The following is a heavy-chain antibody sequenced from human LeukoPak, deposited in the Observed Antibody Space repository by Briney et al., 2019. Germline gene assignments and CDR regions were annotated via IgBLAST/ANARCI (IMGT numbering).Heavy chain of an antibody. CDR3: ARDKSGVFDY. CDR1: GGSISSYY. Sequence: SEPLSLTFTVAGGSISSYYWRWMRPPPGKGVEWIGYIYYSGSTNYNPSLKSRVTISVDTSKNQFSLKLSSVTAADTAVYYCARDKSGVFDYWGQGTLVTVSS. J-gene: IGHJ4*02. V-gene: IGHV4-59*01. CDR2: IYYSGST. D-gene: IGHD3-3*01.